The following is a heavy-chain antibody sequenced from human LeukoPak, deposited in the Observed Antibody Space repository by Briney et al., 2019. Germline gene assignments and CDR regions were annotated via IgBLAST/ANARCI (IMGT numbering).Heavy chain of an antibody. J-gene: IGHJ3*01. D-gene: IGHD5-18*01. CDR2: IPMDGIQE. CDR1: GFRFNNYA. CDR3: AREVYSYALDALDL. Sequence: PGGSLRLSCEASGFRFNNYAMHWVRKPPGTGLEGVAVIPMDGIQEYYADSVKGRFSISRDNSKNTLYLQMNSLRSEDTAVYYCAREVYSYALDALDLWGQGTMVTVSS. V-gene: IGHV3-30*04.